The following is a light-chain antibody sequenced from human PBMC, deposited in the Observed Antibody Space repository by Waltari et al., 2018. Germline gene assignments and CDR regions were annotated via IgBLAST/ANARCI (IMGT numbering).Light chain of an antibody. CDR3: QQYYSTPFT. V-gene: IGKV4-1*01. J-gene: IGKJ3*01. CDR1: QSILYSANNKNY. Sequence: IVMTQSPDSLAVSLGERATINCQSRQSILYSANNKNYLAWYQQKPGQSPKLLIYWASTRESGVPDRFSGSGSGADFTLTISSLQAEDVAVYYCQQYYSTPFTFGPGTKVDIK. CDR2: WAS.